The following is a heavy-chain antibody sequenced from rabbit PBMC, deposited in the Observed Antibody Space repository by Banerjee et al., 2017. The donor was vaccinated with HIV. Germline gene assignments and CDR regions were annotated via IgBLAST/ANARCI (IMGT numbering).Heavy chain of an antibody. Sequence: QSLEESGGDLVKPGASLTLICKASGIDFSSYVMCWVRQAPGKGLEWIACIDAGSNGNTYYASWAKGRFTVSKTSSTTVTLQMTSLTAADTATYFCARDLAGVIGWNFGLWGPGTLVTVS. V-gene: IGHV1S40*01. CDR1: GIDFSSYV. J-gene: IGHJ4*01. CDR2: IDAGSNGNT. D-gene: IGHD4-1*01. CDR3: ARDLAGVIGWNFGL.